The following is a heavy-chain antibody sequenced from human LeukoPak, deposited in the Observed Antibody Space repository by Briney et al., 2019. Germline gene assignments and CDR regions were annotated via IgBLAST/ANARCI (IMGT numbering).Heavy chain of an antibody. Sequence: GGSLRLSCAASGFTFSSYSMNWVCQAPGKGLEWVSSISSSSSYIYYADSVKGRFTISRDNAKNSLYLQMNSLRAEDTAVYYCARDGIAVAGPNWFDPWGQGTLVTVSS. V-gene: IGHV3-21*01. CDR3: ARDGIAVAGPNWFDP. D-gene: IGHD6-19*01. CDR2: ISSSSSYI. CDR1: GFTFSSYS. J-gene: IGHJ5*02.